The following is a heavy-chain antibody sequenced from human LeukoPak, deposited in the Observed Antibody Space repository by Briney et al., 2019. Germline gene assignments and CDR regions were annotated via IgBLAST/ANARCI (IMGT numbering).Heavy chain of an antibody. Sequence: KPSETLSLTCAVYGGSFSGYYWSWIRQPPGKGLEWIGEINHSGSTNYNPSLKSRVTISVDTPKNQFSLKLSSVTAADTAVYYCARDRRVAVAGDEYYYYGMDVWGQGTTVTVSS. CDR3: ARDRRVAVAGDEYYYYGMDV. J-gene: IGHJ6*02. V-gene: IGHV4-34*01. CDR1: GGSFSGYY. D-gene: IGHD6-19*01. CDR2: INHSGST.